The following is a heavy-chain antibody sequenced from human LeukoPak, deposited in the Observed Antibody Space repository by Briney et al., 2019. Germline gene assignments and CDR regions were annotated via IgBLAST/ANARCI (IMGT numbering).Heavy chain of an antibody. CDR1: CGSFNAHY. J-gene: IGHJ4*02. CDR3: ARDGSSGWYGTIDY. Sequence: PETLSVTCDVYCGSFNAHYWSWIRQPARKGPEWIGRIYPSGSTNYNPSLKSRVTIPVDKSKNQFSLKLSSVTAAHTAVYYCARDGSSGWYGTIDYWGQGTLVTVSS. D-gene: IGHD6-19*01. CDR2: IYPSGST. V-gene: IGHV4-4*07.